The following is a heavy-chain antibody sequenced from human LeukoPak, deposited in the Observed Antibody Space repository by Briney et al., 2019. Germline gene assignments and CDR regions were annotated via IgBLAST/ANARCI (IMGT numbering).Heavy chain of an antibody. Sequence: PGGSLRLSCAASGFTVSSNYMSSVRQAPGKGLEWVSVIYSGGSTYYADSVKGRFTISRDNSKNTLYLQMNGLRAEDTAVYYCARFPYSYDSSGYNRHMVYWGQGTLVTVSS. CDR3: ARFPYSYDSSGYNRHMVY. D-gene: IGHD3-22*01. CDR2: IYSGGST. J-gene: IGHJ4*02. CDR1: GFTVSSNY. V-gene: IGHV3-66*02.